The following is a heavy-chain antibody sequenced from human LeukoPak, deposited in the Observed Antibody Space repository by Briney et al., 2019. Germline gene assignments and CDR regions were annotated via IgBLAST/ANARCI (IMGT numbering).Heavy chain of an antibody. D-gene: IGHD3-9*01. V-gene: IGHV5-51*01. CDR3: ARRNYDILTGYYNDYFDY. J-gene: IGHJ4*02. Sequence: GESLKISCKASGYRFTSYWIGWVRQMPGKGLKWVGIIYPSDSDARYSPSFQGQVTISADKSINTAYLQWSSLKASDTAMYYCARRNYDILTGYYNDYFDYWGQGTLVTVSS. CDR1: GYRFTSYW. CDR2: IYPSDSDA.